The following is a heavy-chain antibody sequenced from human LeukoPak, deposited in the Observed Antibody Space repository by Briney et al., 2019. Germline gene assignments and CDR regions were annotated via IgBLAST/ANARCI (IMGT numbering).Heavy chain of an antibody. Sequence: GGSLRLSCAASGFTFSNYGMHWVRQAPGKGLEWVAFIRYDGSNEYYEDSVKGRFTISRDNSKNTLYLQMNSLRAEDTAVYYCAKENGVGATCFDYWGQGTLVTVSS. CDR1: GFTFSNYG. V-gene: IGHV3-30*02. CDR3: AKENGVGATCFDY. D-gene: IGHD1-26*01. CDR2: IRYDGSNE. J-gene: IGHJ4*02.